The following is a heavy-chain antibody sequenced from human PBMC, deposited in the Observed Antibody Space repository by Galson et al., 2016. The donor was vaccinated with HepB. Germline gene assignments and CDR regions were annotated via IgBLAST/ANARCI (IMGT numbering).Heavy chain of an antibody. CDR1: GFTFTDYL. D-gene: IGHD3-22*01. Sequence: SLRLSCAASGFTFTDYLVDWVRQAPGKGLEWVGRSRNKGSGYSSQYAAPLKGRFTISRDDSQTSLYLQMNSLKTEDTAVYYCARLHYDGSIFHPFDCWGQGTLVTVSS. V-gene: IGHV3-72*01. CDR3: ARLHYDGSIFHPFDC. J-gene: IGHJ4*02. CDR2: SRNKGSGYSS.